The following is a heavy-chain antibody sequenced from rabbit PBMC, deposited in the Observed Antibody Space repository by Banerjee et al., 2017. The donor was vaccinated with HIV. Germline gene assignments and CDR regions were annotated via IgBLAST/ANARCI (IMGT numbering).Heavy chain of an antibody. V-gene: IGHV1S40*01. D-gene: IGHD6-1*01. J-gene: IGHJ3*01. CDR1: GFDFSSNA. CDR3: ARAGDYDYTYGYAGYPM. Sequence: QSLEESGGDLVKPGASLTLTCTASGFDFSSNAMCWVRQAPGKRPEWIACIVAGSSGSAYYASWAEGRFTISKTSSTTATLQMTSLTAADTATYFCARAGDYDYTYGYAGYPMWGQGTLVTVS. CDR2: IVAGSSGSA.